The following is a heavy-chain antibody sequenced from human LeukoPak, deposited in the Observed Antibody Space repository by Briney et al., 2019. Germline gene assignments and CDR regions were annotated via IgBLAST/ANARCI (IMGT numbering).Heavy chain of an antibody. J-gene: IGHJ4*02. V-gene: IGHV3-21*01. Sequence: GGSLRLSCAASGFTFRDYSMNWVRQVPGKGLEWISSMSSRGTYIYYADAVKGRFTISRDNNQSSVFLQMNSLRVDDTAIYYCARELSWGFSFDYWGQGTPVTVSS. D-gene: IGHD3-10*01. CDR2: MSSRGTYI. CDR1: GFTFRDYS. CDR3: ARELSWGFSFDY.